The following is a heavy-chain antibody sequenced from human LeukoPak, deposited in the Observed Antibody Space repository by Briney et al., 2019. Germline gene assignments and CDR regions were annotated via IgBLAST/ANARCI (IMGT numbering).Heavy chain of an antibody. CDR1: GGSISSYY. CDR2: IYYSGST. CDR3: AREGYDSSGYPVGYFQH. J-gene: IGHJ1*01. V-gene: IGHV4-59*01. D-gene: IGHD3-22*01. Sequence: SETLSLTCTVSGGSISSYYWSWIRQPPGKGLEWIGYIYYSGSTNYNPSLKSRVTISVDTSKNQFSLKLSSVTAADPAVYYCAREGYDSSGYPVGYFQHWGQGTLVTVSS.